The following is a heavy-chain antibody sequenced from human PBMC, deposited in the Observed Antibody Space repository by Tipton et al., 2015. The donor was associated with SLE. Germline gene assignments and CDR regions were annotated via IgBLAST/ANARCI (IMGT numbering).Heavy chain of an antibody. V-gene: IGHV4-61*02. CDR1: GDSIGSGSYY. D-gene: IGHD4-23*01. Sequence: TLSLTCTVSGDSIGSGSYYWSWIRQPAGKGLEWIGRIYASGSTNYNPSLKSRVTISLDTSKNQFSLRLSSVTAADTAVYYCARDGVLRGNWSFGYYYYYMDVRGKGTTVTVSS. CDR2: IYASGST. J-gene: IGHJ6*03. CDR3: ARDGVLRGNWSFGYYYYYMDV.